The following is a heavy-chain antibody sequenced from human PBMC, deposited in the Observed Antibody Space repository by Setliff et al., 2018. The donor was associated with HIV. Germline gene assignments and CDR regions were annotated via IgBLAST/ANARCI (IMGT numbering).Heavy chain of an antibody. CDR3: ARAGDYYDSRNYLTRGPTAFDI. D-gene: IGHD3-22*01. Sequence: SETLSLTCTVSGGSMTSSNYYWGWIRQSPGRGLEWIGSISSSGSTTYHPSLRSRVTVSAATSKNQFSLKLTSVTAADTAVYYCARAGDYYDSRNYLTRGPTAFDIWGQGTMVTVSS. J-gene: IGHJ3*02. CDR2: ISSSGST. CDR1: GGSMTSSNYY. V-gene: IGHV4-39*07.